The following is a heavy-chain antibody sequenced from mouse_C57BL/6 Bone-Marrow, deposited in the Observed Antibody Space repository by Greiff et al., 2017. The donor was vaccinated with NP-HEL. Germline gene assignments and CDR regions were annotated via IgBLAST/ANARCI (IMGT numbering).Heavy chain of an antibody. CDR1: GYTFTSYG. CDR2: IYPRSGNT. D-gene: IGHD2-4*01. J-gene: IGHJ3*01. CDR3: ARSDYDGVAY. Sequence: QVQLQQSGAELARPGASVKLSCKASGYTFTSYGISWVKQRTGQGLEWIGEIYPRSGNTYYNEKFKGKATLTADKSSSTAYMELRILTSEDSAVYFCARSDYDGVAYWGQGTLVTVSA. V-gene: IGHV1-81*01.